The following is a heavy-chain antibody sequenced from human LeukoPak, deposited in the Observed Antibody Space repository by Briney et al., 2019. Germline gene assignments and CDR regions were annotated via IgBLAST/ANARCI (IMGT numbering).Heavy chain of an antibody. D-gene: IGHD4-17*01. CDR1: GGTFSSYA. CDR3: ARSQMTTVTANFDY. J-gene: IGHJ4*02. CDR2: IIPIFGTA. V-gene: IGHV1-69*05. Sequence: AASVKVSCKASGGTFSSYAISWVRQAPGQGLEWMGGIIPIFGTANYAQKFQGRVTITTDESTSTAYMELSSLRSEDTAVYYCARSQMTTVTANFDYWGQGTLVTVSS.